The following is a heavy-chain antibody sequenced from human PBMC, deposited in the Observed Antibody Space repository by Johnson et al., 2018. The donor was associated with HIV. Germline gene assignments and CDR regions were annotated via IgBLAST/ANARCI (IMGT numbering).Heavy chain of an antibody. CDR1: GFTVRSNY. Sequence: VQVVESGGGLIQPGGSLRLSCAASGFTVRSNYMSWVRQAPGKGLEWVSVIHSGGSTHYADSVKGRFTISRDNSKNTVFLQMNSLRPEDTAMYYCSAYYDFWSGSYTSGFDIWGQGTMVTVSS. D-gene: IGHD3-3*01. CDR3: SAYYDFWSGSYTSGFDI. J-gene: IGHJ3*02. V-gene: IGHV3-66*03. CDR2: IHSGGST.